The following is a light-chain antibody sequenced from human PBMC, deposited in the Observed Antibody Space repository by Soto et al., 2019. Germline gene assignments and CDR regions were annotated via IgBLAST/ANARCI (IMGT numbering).Light chain of an antibody. Sequence: EIVLTQSPATQSWFPDDRVTLSCRASQYINTRLAWYQHRPGQAPRLLIYQTSIRAAGIPARFSASGSGTDFTLTISDVQPEDFALYYCHQRQSWPRTFGQGTKVDI. CDR3: HQRQSWPRT. J-gene: IGKJ1*01. V-gene: IGKV3-11*01. CDR1: QYINTR. CDR2: QTS.